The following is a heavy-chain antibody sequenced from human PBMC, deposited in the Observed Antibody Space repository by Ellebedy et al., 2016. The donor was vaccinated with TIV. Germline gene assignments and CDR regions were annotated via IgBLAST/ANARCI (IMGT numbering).Heavy chain of an antibody. D-gene: IGHD3-22*01. CDR1: GFTFSDHY. J-gene: IGHJ5*02. CDR2: TRNKANSYTT. V-gene: IGHV3-72*01. CDR3: ARGVVITT. Sequence: GGSLRLSXAASGFTFSDHYMDWVRQAPGKGLEWVGRTRNKANSYTTEYAASVKGRFTISRDDSKNSLYLQMNSLRAEDTAVYYCARGVVITTWGQGTLVTVSS.